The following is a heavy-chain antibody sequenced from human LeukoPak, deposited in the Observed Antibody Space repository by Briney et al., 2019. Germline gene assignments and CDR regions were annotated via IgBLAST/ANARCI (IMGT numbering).Heavy chain of an antibody. CDR3: ARASGPPQI. J-gene: IGHJ3*02. CDR2: IYYSGST. V-gene: IGHV4-59*08. CDR1: SGSISSYY. Sequence: SETLSLTCTVSSGSISSYYWSWIRQPPGKGLEWIGHIYYSGSTNYNPSLKSRVTISVDTSKNQFSLKLNSVTAADTAMYHCARASGPPQIWGQGTMVTVSS.